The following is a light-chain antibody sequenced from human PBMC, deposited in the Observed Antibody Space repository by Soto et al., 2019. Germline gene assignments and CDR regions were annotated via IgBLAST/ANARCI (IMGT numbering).Light chain of an antibody. CDR2: GAS. V-gene: IGKV3-20*01. Sequence: EIVLTQSPGTLSLSPGERATLSCRASQTVRTNYLAWFQHKPGQAPRLLIYGASSRATGIPDRFSGSGSGTDFTLTINILEPEDFEVYFCQQYSDSPLTFGGGTKVEIK. CDR3: QQYSDSPLT. J-gene: IGKJ4*01. CDR1: QTVRTNY.